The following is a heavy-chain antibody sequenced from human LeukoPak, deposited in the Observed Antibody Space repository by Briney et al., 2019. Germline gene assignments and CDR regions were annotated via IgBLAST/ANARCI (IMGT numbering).Heavy chain of an antibody. CDR2: IWYDGSNK. CDR1: GFTFSSYG. Sequence: AGRSLRLSCAASGFTFSSYGMHWVRQAPGKGLEWVAVIWYDGSNKYYADSVKGRFIISRDNSKNTLYLQMNSLRAEDTAAYYCARDQYCSSTSCYNYFDYWGQGTLVTVSS. CDR3: ARDQYCSSTSCYNYFDY. V-gene: IGHV3-33*01. D-gene: IGHD2-2*02. J-gene: IGHJ4*02.